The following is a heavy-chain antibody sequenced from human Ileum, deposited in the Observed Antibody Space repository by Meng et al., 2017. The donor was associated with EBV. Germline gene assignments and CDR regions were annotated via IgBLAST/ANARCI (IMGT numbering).Heavy chain of an antibody. CDR1: GFSFSSYA. V-gene: IGHV3-23*01. CDR2: ISVSGTRK. CDR3: TYAPLGY. J-gene: IGHJ4*02. D-gene: IGHD2-2*01. Sequence: LLSAYGGGSRQPGGSLTLCCVASGFSFSSYALTWVRQAPGKGLEWVSGISVSGTRKSYADSVKGRFIISRDNTENAIYLQMHSLRVEDTATYYCTYAPLGYWGQGTVVTVSS.